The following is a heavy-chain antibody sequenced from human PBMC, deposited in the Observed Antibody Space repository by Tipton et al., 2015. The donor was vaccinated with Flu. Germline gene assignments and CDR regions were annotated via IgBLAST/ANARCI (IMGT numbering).Heavy chain of an antibody. CDR1: GFTFSTYR. CDR2: INSDGSIT. J-gene: IGHJ4*02. V-gene: IGHV3-74*01. D-gene: IGHD3-16*01. CDR3: ARGLYGGFEY. Sequence: GSLRLSCAASGFTFSTYRIHWVRQAPGKGLVWVSQINSDGSITTYADSVKGRFTISRDNAKSTLYLQMNSLRAEDSAVYYCARGLYGGFEYWGQGTLVTVSS.